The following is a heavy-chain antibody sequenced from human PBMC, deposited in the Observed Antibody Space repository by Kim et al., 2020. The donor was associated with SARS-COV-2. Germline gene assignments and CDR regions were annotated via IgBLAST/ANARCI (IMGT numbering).Heavy chain of an antibody. CDR2: INGGGGRT. CDR3: AGGYGYFDY. D-gene: IGHD6-13*01. J-gene: IGHJ4*02. V-gene: IGHV3-23*01. Sequence: GGSLRLSCAASGFTFNNYAMAWVRQPPGKGLEWVSTINGGGGRTYYADSVKGRFTISRDNSKNTLYLQMHSLRTGDTAVYYCAGGYGYFDYWGQGTLVTVSS. CDR1: GFTFNNYA.